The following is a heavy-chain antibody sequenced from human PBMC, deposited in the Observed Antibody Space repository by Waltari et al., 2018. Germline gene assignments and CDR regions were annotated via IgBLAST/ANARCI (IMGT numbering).Heavy chain of an antibody. Sequence: QVQLVQSGAEVKKPGSSVKVSCKASGGTFSSYAISWVRQAPGQGLEWMGGSIPIFGTANYAQKFQGRVTITTDESTSTAYMELSSLRSEDTAVYYCARRRYYDSSGYFDYWGQGTLVTVSS. D-gene: IGHD3-22*01. CDR1: GGTFSSYA. CDR2: SIPIFGTA. V-gene: IGHV1-69*05. CDR3: ARRRYYDSSGYFDY. J-gene: IGHJ4*02.